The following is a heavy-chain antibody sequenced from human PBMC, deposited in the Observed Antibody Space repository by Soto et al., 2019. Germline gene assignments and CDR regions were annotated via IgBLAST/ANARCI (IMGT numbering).Heavy chain of an antibody. Sequence: GGSLRLSCAASGFTFSSYAMHWVRQAPGKGLEWVAVISYDGSNKYYADSVKGRFTISRDNSKNTLYLQMNSLRAEDTAVYYCARDPNISQNRHYYYYGMDVWGQGTTVTVSS. CDR2: ISYDGSNK. CDR1: GFTFSSYA. V-gene: IGHV3-30-3*01. J-gene: IGHJ6*02. CDR3: ARDPNISQNRHYYYYGMDV. D-gene: IGHD5-12*01.